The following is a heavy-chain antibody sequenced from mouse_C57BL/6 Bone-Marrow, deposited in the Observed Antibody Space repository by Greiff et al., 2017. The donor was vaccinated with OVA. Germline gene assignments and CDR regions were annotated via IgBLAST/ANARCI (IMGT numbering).Heavy chain of an antibody. Sequence: EVQLVESGEGLVKPGGSLKLSCAASGFTFSSYAMSWVRQTPEKRLEWVAYISSGGDYIYYADTVKGRFTISRDNARNTLYLQMSSLKSEDTAMYYCTRDRMVTGGFAYWGQGTLVTVSA. CDR1: GFTFSSYA. CDR3: TRDRMVTGGFAY. D-gene: IGHD2-2*01. CDR2: ISSGGDYI. V-gene: IGHV5-9-1*02. J-gene: IGHJ3*01.